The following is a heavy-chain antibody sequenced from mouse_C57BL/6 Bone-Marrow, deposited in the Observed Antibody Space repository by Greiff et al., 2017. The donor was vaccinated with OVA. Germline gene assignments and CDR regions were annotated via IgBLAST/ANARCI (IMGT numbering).Heavy chain of an antibody. CDR2: INPNNGGT. CDR3: AKLGGFAY. V-gene: IGHV1-22*01. Sequence: EVKLMESGPELVKPGASVKMSCKASGYTFTDYNMHWVKQSHGKSLEWIGYINPNNGGTSYNQKFKGKATLTVNKSSSTAYMELRSLTSEDSAVYYCAKLGGFAYWGQGTLVTVSA. D-gene: IGHD3-1*01. CDR1: GYTFTDYN. J-gene: IGHJ3*01.